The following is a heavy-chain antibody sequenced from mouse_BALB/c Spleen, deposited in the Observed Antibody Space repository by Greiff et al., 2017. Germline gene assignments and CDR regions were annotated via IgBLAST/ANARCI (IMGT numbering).Heavy chain of an antibody. J-gene: IGHJ1*01. CDR2: ISSGGST. CDR1: GFTFSSYA. Sequence: DVHLVESGGGLVKPGGSLKLSCAASGFTFSSYAMSWVRQTPEKRLEWVASISSGGSTYYPDSVKGRFTISRDNARNILYLQMSSLRSEDTAMYYCARGGIYGYDGPYWYFDVWGAGTTVTVSS. V-gene: IGHV5-6-5*01. D-gene: IGHD2-2*01. CDR3: ARGGIYGYDGPYWYFDV.